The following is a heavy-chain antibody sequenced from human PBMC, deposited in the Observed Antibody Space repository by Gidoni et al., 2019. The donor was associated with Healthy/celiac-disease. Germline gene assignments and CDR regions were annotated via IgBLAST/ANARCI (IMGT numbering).Heavy chain of an antibody. V-gene: IGHV3-23*01. CDR3: AKDIRLEWLLYHGMDV. Sequence: EVQLLASGGGLVQPGGSLSLSCAASGFTFSSYAMSWVRQAPGKGLEWVSAISGSGGSTYYADAVKGRFTISRDNSKNTLYLQMNSLRAEDTAVYYCAKDIRLEWLLYHGMDVWGQGTTVTVSS. CDR2: ISGSGGST. CDR1: GFTFSSYA. J-gene: IGHJ6*02. D-gene: IGHD3-3*01.